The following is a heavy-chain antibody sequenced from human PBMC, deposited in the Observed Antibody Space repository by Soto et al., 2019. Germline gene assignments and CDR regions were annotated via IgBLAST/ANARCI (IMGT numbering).Heavy chain of an antibody. D-gene: IGHD2-15*01. CDR1: GGTFSSYA. Sequence: ASVKVSCKASGGTFSSYAISWVRQAPGQGLEWMGGIIPIFGTANYAQKFQGRVTITADESTSTAYMELSSLRSEDTAVYYCARDSSLSDAFDIWGQGTMVTVSS. CDR3: ARDSSLSDAFDI. V-gene: IGHV1-69*13. J-gene: IGHJ3*02. CDR2: IIPIFGTA.